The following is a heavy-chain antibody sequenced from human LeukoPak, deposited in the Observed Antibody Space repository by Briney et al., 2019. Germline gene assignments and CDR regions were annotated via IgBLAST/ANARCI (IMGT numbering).Heavy chain of an antibody. D-gene: IGHD5-12*01. CDR2: ISSSSSYM. V-gene: IGHV3-21*01. J-gene: IGHJ3*02. CDR3: ARDSGYDSDAFDI. Sequence: PGGSLRLSCAASGFTFSSYSMNWVRQAPGKGLEWVSSISSSSSYMYYADSVKGRFTISRDNAKNSLYLQMNSLRAEDTAVYYCARDSGYDSDAFDIWGQGTMVTVSS. CDR1: GFTFSSYS.